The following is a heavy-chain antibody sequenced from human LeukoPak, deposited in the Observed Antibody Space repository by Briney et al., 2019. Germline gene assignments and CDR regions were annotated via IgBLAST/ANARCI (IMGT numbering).Heavy chain of an antibody. CDR3: ARHRWIQQKRNDYYYYYMDV. Sequence: ASVKVSCKSSGYTFTCYGISWVRQAPGQGLEWMGWISAYNGNTNYAQKLQGRVTMTTDTSTSTAYMELRSLRSDDTAVYYCARHRWIQQKRNDYYYYYMDVWRKGTKVTVSS. CDR1: GYTFTCYG. V-gene: IGHV1-18*01. CDR2: ISAYNGNT. J-gene: IGHJ6*03. D-gene: IGHD5-18*01.